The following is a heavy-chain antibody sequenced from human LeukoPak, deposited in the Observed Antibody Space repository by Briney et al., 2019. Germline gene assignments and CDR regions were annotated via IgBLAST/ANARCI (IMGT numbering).Heavy chain of an antibody. D-gene: IGHD1-14*01. CDR1: GYSFTSYW. CDR2: IYPGDSDT. V-gene: IGHV5-51*01. Sequence: GGSLKISCKGSGYSFTSYWIAWVRQMPGKGLEWMGIIYPGDSDTRYSPSFQGQVTISADKSIATAYLQWSSLKASDTALYYCARSTGITSWLDYWGQGTLVTVSS. CDR3: ARSTGITSWLDY. J-gene: IGHJ4*02.